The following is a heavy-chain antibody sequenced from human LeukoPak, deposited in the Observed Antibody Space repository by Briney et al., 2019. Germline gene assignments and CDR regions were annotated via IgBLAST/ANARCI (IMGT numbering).Heavy chain of an antibody. J-gene: IGHJ5*02. CDR2: ISPSGGST. CDR1: GYTFTGYW. CDR3: ARVVNPTYCSSPRCYWKGWFDP. Sequence: ASVKVSCKASGYTFTGYWMHWVRQAPGQGPEWMGVISPSGGSTIYAQKFQGRVTITADESTGTAYMDLSSLRYEDTAVYYCARVVNPTYCSSPRCYWKGWFDPWGQGTLVTVSP. D-gene: IGHD2-2*01. V-gene: IGHV1-46*01.